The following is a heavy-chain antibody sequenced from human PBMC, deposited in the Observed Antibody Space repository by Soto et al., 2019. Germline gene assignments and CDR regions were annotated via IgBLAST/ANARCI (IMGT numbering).Heavy chain of an antibody. Sequence: ASVKVSCKASGYTFTSYYMHWVRQAPGQGLEWMGRINPNGGSTSYAQKFQGRVTMTRDTSTSTAYMELSRLRSDDTAVYYCARERCSSTSCYPSLYAFDIWDQGTMVTVS. CDR2: INPNGGST. D-gene: IGHD2-2*01. CDR3: ARERCSSTSCYPSLYAFDI. V-gene: IGHV1-46*01. J-gene: IGHJ3*02. CDR1: GYTFTSYY.